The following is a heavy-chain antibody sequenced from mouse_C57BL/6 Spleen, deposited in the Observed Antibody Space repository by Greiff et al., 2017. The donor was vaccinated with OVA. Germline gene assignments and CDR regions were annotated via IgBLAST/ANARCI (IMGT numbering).Heavy chain of an antibody. Sequence: QVQLQQSGAELVKPGASVKLSCKASGYTFTEYTIHWVKQRSGQGLEWIGWIYPGSGSIKYNEKFKDKATLTADKSSSTVYMELSRLTSEDSAVYFCARYEDRGYGSSHWYFDVWGTGTTVTVSA. CDR3: ARYEDRGYGSSHWYFDV. CDR1: GYTFTEYT. V-gene: IGHV1-62-2*01. CDR2: IYPGSGSI. D-gene: IGHD1-1*01. J-gene: IGHJ1*03.